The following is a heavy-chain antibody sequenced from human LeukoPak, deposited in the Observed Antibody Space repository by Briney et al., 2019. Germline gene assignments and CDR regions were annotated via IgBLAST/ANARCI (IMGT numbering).Heavy chain of an antibody. Sequence: SGPTLVKPTQTLTLTCTFSGFSLSTTGVGVGWIRQPPGKALEWLAVIYWNGHKRYSPSLNNRLALTKDTSKNQVVLTVSNVDPVDTATYYCAQSDYESWFDPWGQGTLVTVSS. CDR3: AQSDYESWFDP. CDR1: GFSLSTTGVG. CDR2: IYWNGHK. D-gene: IGHD4-17*01. V-gene: IGHV2-5*01. J-gene: IGHJ5*02.